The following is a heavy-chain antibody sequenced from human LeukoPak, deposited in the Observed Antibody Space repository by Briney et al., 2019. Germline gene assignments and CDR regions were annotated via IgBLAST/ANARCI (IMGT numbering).Heavy chain of an antibody. Sequence: GGSLRLSCSVSGFTFSTYVMHRVRQAPGKGLEYVSAISSNGDNTYYADSVKGRSTISRDNSKNTLYLQMSSLRADDTAVYYCVRGTGYWGQGTLVTVSS. J-gene: IGHJ4*02. V-gene: IGHV3-64D*06. CDR2: ISSNGDNT. CDR1: GFTFSTYV. CDR3: VRGTGY.